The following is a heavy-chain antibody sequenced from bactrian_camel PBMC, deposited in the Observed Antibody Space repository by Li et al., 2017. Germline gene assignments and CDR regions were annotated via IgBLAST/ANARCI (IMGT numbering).Heavy chain of an antibody. V-gene: IGHV3S1*01. J-gene: IGHJ4*01. CDR2: IYTPGGTT. Sequence: HVQLVESGGGSVQAGGSLRLSCAASGYTFSSYCMAWFRQAPGKEREGVAIIYTPGGTTDYAEAVKGRFTISQDNAKNTLYLQMNSLLPEDTGMYYCAAVGVFPLDMSFSEALGSPLYSYWGQGTQVTVS. CDR3: AAVGVFPLDMSFSEALGSPLYSY. D-gene: IGHD3*01. CDR1: GYTFSSYC.